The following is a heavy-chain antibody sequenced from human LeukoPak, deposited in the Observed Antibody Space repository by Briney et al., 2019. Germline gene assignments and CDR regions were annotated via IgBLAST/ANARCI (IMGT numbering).Heavy chain of an antibody. V-gene: IGHV4-59*01. CDR3: ARAPPRAMVRGVISLGAFDI. J-gene: IGHJ3*02. CDR2: IYYSGST. CDR1: GGSISSYY. Sequence: SETLSLTCTVSGGSISSYYWSWIRQPPGKGLEWIGYIYYSGSTNYNPPLKSRVTISVDTSKNQFSLKLSSVTAADTAVYYCARAPPRAMVRGVISLGAFDIWGQGTMVTVSS. D-gene: IGHD3-10*01.